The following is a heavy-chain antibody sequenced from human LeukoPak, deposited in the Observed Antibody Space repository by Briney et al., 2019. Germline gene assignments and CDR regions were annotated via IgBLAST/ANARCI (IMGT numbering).Heavy chain of an antibody. CDR2: TSSSDAGT. V-gene: IGHV3-23*01. CDR1: GFPLSSYA. J-gene: IGHJ4*02. D-gene: IGHD6-19*01. Sequence: GGSLRLSCAAFGFPLSSYAMSWVRQAPGKGLEWVSATSSSDAGTYYADSVKGRFTISRDNSKNTLYLQMNSLRAEDTAVYYCAKRGPAGYSSKWGQGTLVTVSS. CDR3: AKRGPAGYSSK.